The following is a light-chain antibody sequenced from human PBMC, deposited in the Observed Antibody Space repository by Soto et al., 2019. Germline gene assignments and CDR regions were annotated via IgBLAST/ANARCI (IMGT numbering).Light chain of an antibody. CDR3: SSYAGSNNLI. V-gene: IGLV2-8*01. CDR2: EVN. J-gene: IGLJ2*01. Sequence: QSALTQPPSASGSPGQSVTISCTGTSSDVGGYDYVSWYQQHPGKAPKLIIYEVNERPSGVPDRFSGSKSGNTASLTVTGLQTEDEADYYCSSYAGSNNLIFGGGTKLTVL. CDR1: SSDVGGYDY.